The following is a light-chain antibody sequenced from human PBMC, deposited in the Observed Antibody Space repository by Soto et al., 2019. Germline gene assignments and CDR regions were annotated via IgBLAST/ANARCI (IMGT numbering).Light chain of an antibody. J-gene: IGKJ1*01. Sequence: AIQLTQSPSSLSASVGDGVTITCRASQGISGYLGWYQHQPGKAPKLLIYDASTLESGVPSRFSGTGSGTEFTFSITSLQPEDFGTYYCQQCYMGWTFGQGTKVDIK. CDR1: QGISGY. CDR2: DAS. V-gene: IGKV1-13*02. CDR3: QQCYMGWT.